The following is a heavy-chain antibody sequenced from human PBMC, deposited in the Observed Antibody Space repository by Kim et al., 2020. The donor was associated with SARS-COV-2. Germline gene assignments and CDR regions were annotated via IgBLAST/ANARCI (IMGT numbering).Heavy chain of an antibody. V-gene: IGHV3-11*01. J-gene: IGHJ5*02. D-gene: IGHD4-17*01. Sequence: CSATVNGRITLARDNAKNSLYLQMSSLGAEDTAVYYCARDPGYGETNWFDPWGQGTLVTVSS. CDR3: ARDPGYGETNWFDP.